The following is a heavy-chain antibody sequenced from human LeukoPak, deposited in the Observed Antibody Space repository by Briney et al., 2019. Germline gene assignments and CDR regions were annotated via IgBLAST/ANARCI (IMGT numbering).Heavy chain of an antibody. Sequence: SVKVSCKASGGTFSSYAISWVRQAPGQGLEWMGGIIPIFGTANYAQKFQGRVTITADESTSTAYMELSRLRSDDTAVYYCARDYVDPYYYYYYMDVWGKGTTVTVSS. CDR2: IIPIFGTA. D-gene: IGHD5-12*01. CDR3: ARDYVDPYYYYYYMDV. V-gene: IGHV1-69*13. CDR1: GGTFSSYA. J-gene: IGHJ6*03.